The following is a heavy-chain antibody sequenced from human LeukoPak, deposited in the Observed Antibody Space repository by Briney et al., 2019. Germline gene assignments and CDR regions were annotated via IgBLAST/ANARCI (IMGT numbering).Heavy chain of an antibody. J-gene: IGHJ4*02. CDR2: IHYSGST. D-gene: IGHD5-18*01. CDR1: GGSINSNDYY. V-gene: IGHV4-39*02. Sequence: PSETLSLTCTVSGGSINSNDYYWGWIRQPPGKGLEWIGNIHYSGSTFYSPSLKSRVTITVDTSKNQFSLKLYSVTAADTAVYFCARDSSKWAMGNFDSWGQGTLVTVSS. CDR3: ARDSSKWAMGNFDS.